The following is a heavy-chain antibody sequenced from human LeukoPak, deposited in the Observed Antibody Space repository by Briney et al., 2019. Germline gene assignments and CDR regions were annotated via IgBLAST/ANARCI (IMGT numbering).Heavy chain of an antibody. CDR1: GNSFTSYW. D-gene: IGHD3-9*01. CDR2: IYPGDSDT. V-gene: IGHV5-51*01. J-gene: IGHJ6*02. CDR3: ARSYFDYYYGMDV. Sequence: GESLKISCKASGNSFTSYWIGWVRQMPGKGLEWMGIIYPGDSDTRYSPSFQGQVTISADKSISTAYLQWSSLKASDTAMYYCARSYFDYYYGMDVWGQGTTVTVSS.